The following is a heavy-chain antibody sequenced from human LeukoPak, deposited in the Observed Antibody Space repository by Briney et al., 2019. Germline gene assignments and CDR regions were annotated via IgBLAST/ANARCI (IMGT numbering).Heavy chain of an antibody. D-gene: IGHD1-14*01. CDR3: ARVLPGDH. CDR2: ISYDGSNK. V-gene: IGHV3-30-3*01. Sequence: GGSLRLSCAASGFTFSSYAMHWVRQAPGKGLEWVAVISYDGSNKYYADSVKGRFTISRDNSKNTLYLQMNSLRAEDTAVYYCARVLPGDHWGQGTLVTVSS. CDR1: GFTFSSYA. J-gene: IGHJ4*02.